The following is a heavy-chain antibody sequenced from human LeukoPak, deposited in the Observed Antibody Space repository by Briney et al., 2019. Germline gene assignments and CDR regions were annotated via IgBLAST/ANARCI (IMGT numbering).Heavy chain of an antibody. Sequence: PSETLSLTCTVSGASISTNSYYWGWIRQPPGKGLEWIGSIYYSGSTYYNPSLKGRVTISVDTSKNQFSLKLSSVTAADTAVYYCARQTRITMVRGVTYLRRSDTSSYYYYYYMDVWGKGTTVTISS. V-gene: IGHV4-39*01. CDR1: GASISTNSYY. CDR3: ARQTRITMVRGVTYLRRSDTSSYYYYYYMDV. D-gene: IGHD3-10*01. CDR2: IYYSGST. J-gene: IGHJ6*03.